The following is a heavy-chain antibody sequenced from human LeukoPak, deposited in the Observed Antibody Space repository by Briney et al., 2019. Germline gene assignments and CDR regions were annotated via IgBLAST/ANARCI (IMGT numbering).Heavy chain of an antibody. D-gene: IGHD6-19*01. J-gene: IGHJ3*02. CDR2: INHSGST. CDR3: AREGSSGWWYDRSGAAFDI. CDR1: GGSFSGYY. Sequence: SETLSLTCAVYGGSFSGYYWSWIRQPPGKGLEWIGEINHSGSTNYNPSLKSRVTISVDTSKNQFSLKLSSVTAADTAVYYCAREGSSGWWYDRSGAAFDIWGQETMVTVSS. V-gene: IGHV4-34*01.